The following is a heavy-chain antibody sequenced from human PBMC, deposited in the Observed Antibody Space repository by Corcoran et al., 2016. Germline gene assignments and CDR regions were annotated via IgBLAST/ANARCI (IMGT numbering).Heavy chain of an antibody. D-gene: IGHD2-8*01. V-gene: IGHV3-23*01. CDR3: AKVYCTNGVCPRGYYYYGMDV. CDR1: GFTFSSYA. J-gene: IGHJ6*02. CDR2: ISGSGGST. Sequence: EVQLLESGGGLVQPGGSLRLSCAASGFTFSSYAMSWVRQAPGKGLEWVSAISGSGGSTYYADSVKGRFTISRDNSKNTLYLQMNSLRAEDTAVYYCAKVYCTNGVCPRGYYYYGMDVWGQGTTVTVSS.